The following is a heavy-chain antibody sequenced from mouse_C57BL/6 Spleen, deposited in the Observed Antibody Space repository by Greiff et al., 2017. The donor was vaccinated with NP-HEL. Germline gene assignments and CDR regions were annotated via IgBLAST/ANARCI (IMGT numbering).Heavy chain of an antibody. CDR1: GFSLTSYG. Sequence: VMLVESGPGLVQPSQSLSITCTVSGFSLTSYGVHWVRQSPGKGLEWLGVIWRGGSTDYNAAFMSRLSITKDNSKSQVFFKMNSLQADDTAIYYCAKTDITTVVATDYWYFDVWGTGTTVTVSS. D-gene: IGHD1-1*01. V-gene: IGHV2-5*01. J-gene: IGHJ1*03. CDR3: AKTDITTVVATDYWYFDV. CDR2: IWRGGST.